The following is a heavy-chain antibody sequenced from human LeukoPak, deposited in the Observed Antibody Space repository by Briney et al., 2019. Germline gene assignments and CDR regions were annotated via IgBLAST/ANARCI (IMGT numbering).Heavy chain of an antibody. CDR1: GFTFSSYS. V-gene: IGHV3-21*01. CDR3: IRDLFDDYSLDY. D-gene: IGHD3-16*01. CDR2: INSDSSLM. Sequence: GGSLRLSCAASGFTFSSYSMNCVRQAPGKGLEWVSSINSDSSLMFYAESVKGRFTISRDNARNSLYLQMNSLRAEDTAVYYCIRDLFDDYSLDYWGQGALVTVSS. J-gene: IGHJ4*02.